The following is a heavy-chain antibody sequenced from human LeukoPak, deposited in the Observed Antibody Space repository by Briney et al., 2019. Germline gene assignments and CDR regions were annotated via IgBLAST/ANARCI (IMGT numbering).Heavy chain of an antibody. J-gene: IGHJ4*02. CDR1: GFTFSSYE. Sequence: GGSLRLSCAASGFTFSSYEMNWVRQAPGKGLEWVSYISSSGSTIYYADSVKGRFTISRDNAKSSLYLQMSSLRAEDTAVYYCARTISGGPYWGQGTLVTVSS. CDR2: ISSSGSTI. V-gene: IGHV3-48*03. CDR3: ARTISGGPY. D-gene: IGHD3-16*01.